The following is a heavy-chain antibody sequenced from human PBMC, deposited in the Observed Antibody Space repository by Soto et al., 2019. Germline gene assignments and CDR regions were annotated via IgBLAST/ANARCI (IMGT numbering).Heavy chain of an antibody. J-gene: IGHJ3*02. CDR1: GGSFSGYY. CDR3: ARGVITGDKAFDI. CDR2: INHSGST. V-gene: IGHV4-34*01. Sequence: SETLSLTCAVYGGSFSGYYWSWIRQPPGKGLEWIGEINHSGSTNYNPSLKSRVTISVDTSKNQFSLKLSSVTAADTAVYYCARGVITGDKAFDIWGQGTMVTVSS. D-gene: IGHD7-27*01.